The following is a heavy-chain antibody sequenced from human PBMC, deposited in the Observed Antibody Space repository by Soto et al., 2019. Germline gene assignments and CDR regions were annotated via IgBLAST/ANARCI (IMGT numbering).Heavy chain of an antibody. D-gene: IGHD2-2*01. Sequence: PGGSLRLSCAASGFTFSSYAMSWVRQAPGKGLEWVSAISGSGGSTYYADSVKGRFTISRDNSKNTLYLQMNSLRAEDTAVYYCAKDSNPRGSSRGDYWGQGTLVTVSS. V-gene: IGHV3-23*01. J-gene: IGHJ4*02. CDR1: GFTFSSYA. CDR2: ISGSGGST. CDR3: AKDSNPRGSSRGDY.